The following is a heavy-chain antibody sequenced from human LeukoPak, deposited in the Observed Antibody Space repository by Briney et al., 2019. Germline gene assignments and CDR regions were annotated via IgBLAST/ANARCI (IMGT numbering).Heavy chain of an antibody. Sequence: GGSLRLSCAASGFTFSRYSMNWVRQAPGKGLEWVSSISSSSSYIYYADSVKGRFTISRDNAKNSLYLQMNSLRAEDTAVYYCARDLTLYCSSTSCFDAFDIWGQGTMVTVSS. J-gene: IGHJ3*02. CDR3: ARDLTLYCSSTSCFDAFDI. CDR1: GFTFSRYS. D-gene: IGHD2-2*01. V-gene: IGHV3-21*01. CDR2: ISSSSSYI.